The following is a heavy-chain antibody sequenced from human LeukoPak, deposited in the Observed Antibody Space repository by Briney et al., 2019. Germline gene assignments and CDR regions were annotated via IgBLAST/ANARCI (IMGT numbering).Heavy chain of an antibody. CDR2: ISASGP. CDR1: GLTFSRLA. V-gene: IGHV3-23*01. J-gene: IGHJ4*02. CDR3: AKDHESDGYPCLDH. Sequence: AGGSLRLSCAASGLTFSRLAMTWVRQAPGKGLEWVSTISASGPYYADAVRGRFTISRDNSRNTLSLQMDSLRAEDTAVYYCAKDHESDGYPCLDHWGLGTLVTVSS. D-gene: IGHD3-22*01.